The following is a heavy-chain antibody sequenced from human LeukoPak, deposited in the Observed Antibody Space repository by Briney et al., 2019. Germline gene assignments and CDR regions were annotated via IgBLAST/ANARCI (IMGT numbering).Heavy chain of an antibody. CDR1: GGSFSGYY. D-gene: IGHD6-19*01. J-gene: IGHJ4*02. CDR2: INHSGST. V-gene: IGHV4-34*01. Sequence: PSETLSLTCAVYGGSFSGYYWSWIRQPPGKGLKWIGEINHSGSTNYNPSLKSRVTISVDTSKNQFSLKLSSVTAADTAVYYCARANPYSSGWSFDYWGQGTLVTVSS. CDR3: ARANPYSSGWSFDY.